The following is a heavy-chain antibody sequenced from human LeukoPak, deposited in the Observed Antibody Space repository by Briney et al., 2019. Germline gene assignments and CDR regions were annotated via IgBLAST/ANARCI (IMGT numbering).Heavy chain of an antibody. J-gene: IGHJ4*02. V-gene: IGHV4-34*01. D-gene: IGHD6-19*01. CDR3: ARHFQYTSGWFIHDY. Sequence: SETLSLTCAVYGGSFSGYYWSWIRQPPGKGLEWIGEINHSGSTNYNPSLKSRVTISVDTSMNQFSLKLTSVTAADTAVYYCARHFQYTSGWFIHDYWGQGTLVTVSS. CDR1: GGSFSGYY. CDR2: INHSGST.